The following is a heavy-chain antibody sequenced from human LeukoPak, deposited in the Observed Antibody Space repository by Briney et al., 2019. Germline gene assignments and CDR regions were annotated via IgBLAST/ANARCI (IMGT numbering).Heavy chain of an antibody. Sequence: RASVKVSCKASGYTFTSYDINGVRPATGQGLEWMGWMNPNSGNTGSAQKFQGRVTMTRNTSISTAYMELSSLRSEDTAAYYCARGSELLLSWGQGTLVTVSS. J-gene: IGHJ4*02. CDR3: ARGSELLLS. D-gene: IGHD3-10*01. CDR1: GYTFTSYD. CDR2: MNPNSGNT. V-gene: IGHV1-8*02.